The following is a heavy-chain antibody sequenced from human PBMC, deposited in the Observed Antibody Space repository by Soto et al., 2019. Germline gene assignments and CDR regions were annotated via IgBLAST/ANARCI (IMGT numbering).Heavy chain of an antibody. Sequence: SETLSLTCAVYGGSFSGYYWSWIRQPPGKGLEWIGEINHSGSTNYNPSLKSRVTISVDTSKNQFSLKLSSVTAADTAVYYCARVAVTMVRVVIFLGKYSYYMDVWGKGTTVTVSS. CDR2: INHSGST. J-gene: IGHJ6*03. CDR1: GGSFSGYY. CDR3: ARVAVTMVRVVIFLGKYSYYMDV. D-gene: IGHD3-10*01. V-gene: IGHV4-34*01.